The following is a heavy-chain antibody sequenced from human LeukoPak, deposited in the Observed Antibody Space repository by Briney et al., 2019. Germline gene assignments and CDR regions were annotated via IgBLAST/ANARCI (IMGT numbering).Heavy chain of an antibody. J-gene: IGHJ4*02. D-gene: IGHD2-2*01. CDR1: GFTFSSYW. CDR3: ARVCSTSCYGRDY. V-gene: IGHV3-7*01. Sequence: GGSLRLSCAASGFTFSSYWMSWVRQAPGKGLEWVANIKQDGSEKYYVDSVKGRFTISRDNAKNSLYLQMNSLRAEDTAVYYCARVCSTSCYGRDYWGQGTLVTVSS. CDR2: IKQDGSEK.